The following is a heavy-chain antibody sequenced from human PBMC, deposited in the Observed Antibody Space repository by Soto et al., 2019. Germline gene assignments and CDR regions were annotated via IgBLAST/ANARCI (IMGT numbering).Heavy chain of an antibody. Sequence: SETLSLTCAVYGGSFSGYYWSWIRQPPGKGLEWIGEINHSGSTNYNPSLKSRVTISVDTSKNQFSLKLSSVTAADTAVYYCARGPRYFDWLLPLQYYSYGMDVWGQGTMVTVSS. D-gene: IGHD3-9*01. J-gene: IGHJ6*02. V-gene: IGHV4-34*01. CDR3: ARGPRYFDWLLPLQYYSYGMDV. CDR1: GGSFSGYY. CDR2: INHSGST.